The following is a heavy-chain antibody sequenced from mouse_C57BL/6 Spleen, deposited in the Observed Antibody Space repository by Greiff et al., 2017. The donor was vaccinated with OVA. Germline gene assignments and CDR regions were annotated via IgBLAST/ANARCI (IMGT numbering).Heavy chain of an antibody. CDR2: ISDGGSYT. V-gene: IGHV5-4*01. CDR1: GFTFSSYA. CDR3: ARDSNWFTY. Sequence: EVKLVESGGGLVKPGGSLKLSCAASGFTFSSYAMSWVRQTPEKRLEWVATISDGGSYTYYPDNVKGRFTITRKNAKNNLYLQMSHLKSEDTAMYDYARDSNWFTYWGQGTLVAVST. D-gene: IGHD2-5*01. J-gene: IGHJ3*01.